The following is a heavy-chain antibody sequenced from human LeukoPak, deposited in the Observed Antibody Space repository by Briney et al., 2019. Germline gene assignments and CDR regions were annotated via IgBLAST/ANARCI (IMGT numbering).Heavy chain of an antibody. CDR2: IKQGGSEK. Sequence: PAGSLRLSCAASGFAFSSYWMSWVRQAPGKGLEWVANIKQGGSEKYYVDSVKGRFTISRDNAKNSLYLQMNSLRAEDTAVHYCATENAYYDFWSGYYRNLNWFDPWGQGTLVTVSS. CDR1: GFAFSSYW. CDR3: ATENAYYDFWSGYYRNLNWFDP. J-gene: IGHJ5*02. D-gene: IGHD3-3*01. V-gene: IGHV3-7*01.